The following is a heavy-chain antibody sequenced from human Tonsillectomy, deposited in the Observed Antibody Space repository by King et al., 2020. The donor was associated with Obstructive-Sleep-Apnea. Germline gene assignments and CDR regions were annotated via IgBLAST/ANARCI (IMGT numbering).Heavy chain of an antibody. CDR3: ARDVQEMATISAFDI. D-gene: IGHD5-24*01. CDR2: IYYSGST. Sequence: QLQLQESGPGLVKPSETLSLSCTVSGGSISSSTYYWGWIRQPPGKGLEWIGSIYYSGSTYYNPSLKSRVTISVDTSKNQFSLKLSSVTAADTAVYYCARDVQEMATISAFDIWGQGTMVTVSS. V-gene: IGHV4-39*07. CDR1: GGSISSSTYY. J-gene: IGHJ3*02.